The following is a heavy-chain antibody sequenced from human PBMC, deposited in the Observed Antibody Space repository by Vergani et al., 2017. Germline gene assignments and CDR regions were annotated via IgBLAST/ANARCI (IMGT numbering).Heavy chain of an antibody. CDR2: INSDGSST. CDR3: GRELGIP. D-gene: IGHD3-16*01. V-gene: IGHV3-74*01. CDR1: GFTFSSNW. Sequence: EVQLVESGGGLVQPGGSLRLSCAGSGFTFSSNWMHWVRQIPGKGLEWVSRINSDGSSTSYAGSVKGRFTISRDNAKNTLYLQMNSLRDEDTAVYYCGRELGIPWGQGTLVTVSS. J-gene: IGHJ5*02.